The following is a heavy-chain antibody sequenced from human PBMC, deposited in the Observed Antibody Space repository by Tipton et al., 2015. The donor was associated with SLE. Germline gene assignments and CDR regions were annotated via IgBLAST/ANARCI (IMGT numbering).Heavy chain of an antibody. CDR2: IGWDSAYI. Sequence: RSLRLSCAASGFSFDDYAMHWVRQAPGKGLEGVAGIGWDSAYIAYEDSVEGRFTISRDNAKKSLYLQMDSLRPDDTAFYYCVRVGTPDYYMDVWGKGTRVTVSS. CDR1: GFSFDDYA. CDR3: VRVGTPDYYMDV. V-gene: IGHV3-9*01. J-gene: IGHJ6*03. D-gene: IGHD7-27*01.